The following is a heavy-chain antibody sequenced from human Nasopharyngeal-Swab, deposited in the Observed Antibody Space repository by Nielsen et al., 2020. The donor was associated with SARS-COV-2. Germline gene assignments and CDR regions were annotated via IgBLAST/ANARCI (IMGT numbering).Heavy chain of an antibody. Sequence: GESLKISCAASGFTFDTYAMHWVRQASGKGLEFVSSILGDGIATQYASSVKGRFTISRDNSKNTLYLQMGSLRDEDMAVYYCTRDRDGGWSFDYWGQGTLVTVSS. V-gene: IGHV3-64*01. CDR3: TRDRDGGWSFDY. D-gene: IGHD6-19*01. J-gene: IGHJ4*02. CDR2: ILGDGIAT. CDR1: GFTFDTYA.